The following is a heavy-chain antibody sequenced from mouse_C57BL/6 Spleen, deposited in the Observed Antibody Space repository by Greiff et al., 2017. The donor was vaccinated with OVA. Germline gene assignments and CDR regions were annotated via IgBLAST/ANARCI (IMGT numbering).Heavy chain of an antibody. CDR3: ARTGRRDYFDY. Sequence: VQLQQSGPELVKPGASVKISCKASGYSFTGYYMNWVKQSPEKSLEWIGEINPSTGGTTYNQKFKAKATLTVDKSYSTAFMQLKSLTSEDSAVYYCARTGRRDYFDYWGQGTTLTVSS. J-gene: IGHJ2*01. D-gene: IGHD3-3*01. CDR1: GYSFTGYY. V-gene: IGHV1-42*01. CDR2: INPSTGGT.